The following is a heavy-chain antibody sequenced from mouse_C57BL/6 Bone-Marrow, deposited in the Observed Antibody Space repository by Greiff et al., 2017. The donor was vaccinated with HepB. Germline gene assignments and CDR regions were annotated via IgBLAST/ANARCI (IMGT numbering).Heavy chain of an antibody. D-gene: IGHD1-1*01. CDR1: GFTFSSYG. CDR2: VSSGGSYT. V-gene: IGHV5-6*02. CDR3: ARHIYYYGSSLDY. J-gene: IGHJ2*01. Sequence: DVMLVESGGDLVKPGGSLKLSCAASGFTFSSYGMSWVRQTPDKRLEWVATVSSGGSYTYYPDSVKGRFTISIDNAKNTLYLQMSSLKSEDTAMYYCARHIYYYGSSLDYWGQGTTLTVSS.